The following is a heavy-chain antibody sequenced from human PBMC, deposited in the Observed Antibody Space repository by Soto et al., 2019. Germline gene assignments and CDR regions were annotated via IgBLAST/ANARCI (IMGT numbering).Heavy chain of an antibody. V-gene: IGHV4-34*01. CDR2: INHSGST. D-gene: IGHD4-17*01. CDR3: ARGSDTYGDYEYYFDY. J-gene: IGHJ4*02. Sequence: QVQLQQWGAGLLKPSETLSLTCAVYGGSFSGYYWSWIRQPPGKGLEWIGEINHSGSTNYNPSLKGRVTISVDTSKNQFSLKLSSVTAADTAVYYCARGSDTYGDYEYYFDYWGQGTLVTVSS. CDR1: GGSFSGYY.